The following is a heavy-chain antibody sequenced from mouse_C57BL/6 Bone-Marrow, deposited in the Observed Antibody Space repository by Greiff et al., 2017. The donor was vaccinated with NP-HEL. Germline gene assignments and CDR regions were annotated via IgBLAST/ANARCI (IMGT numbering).Heavy chain of an antibody. CDR3: ADGGYYGSSPAWFAY. J-gene: IGHJ3*01. CDR2: IHPNSGST. V-gene: IGHV1-64*01. CDR1: GYTFTSYW. Sequence: QVQLQQSGAELVKPGASVKLSCKASGYTFTSYWMHWVKQRPGQGLEWIGMIHPNSGSTNYNEKFKSKATLTVDKSSSTAYMQLSSLTSEDSAVYYCADGGYYGSSPAWFAYWGQGTLVTVSA. D-gene: IGHD1-1*01.